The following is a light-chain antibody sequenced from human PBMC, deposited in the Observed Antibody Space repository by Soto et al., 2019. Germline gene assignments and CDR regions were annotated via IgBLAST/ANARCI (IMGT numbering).Light chain of an antibody. J-gene: IGKJ2*01. CDR2: GAS. V-gene: IGKV1-39*01. CDR1: QSISTY. Sequence: DIQMTQSPSSLSASVGDRVTITCRASQSISTYLNWYQQKPGNAPKLLISGASSLHSRVPSRITGSGSGTEFTLTISSLQREDFVTYFCQQSYRIPHTFGQGTTLEI. CDR3: QQSYRIPHT.